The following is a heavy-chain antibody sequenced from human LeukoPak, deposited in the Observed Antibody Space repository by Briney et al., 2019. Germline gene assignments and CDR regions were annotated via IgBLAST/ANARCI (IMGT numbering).Heavy chain of an antibody. CDR3: AISNLDYYGMDV. CDR1: GGSISSYY. CDR2: IYYSGST. V-gene: IGHV4-59*01. Sequence: PSETLSLTCTVSGGSISSYYWSWIRQPPGKGLEWIGYIYYSGSTNYNPSLKSRVTISVDTSKNQFSLKLSSVTAADTAVYYCAISNLDYYGMDVWGQGTTVTVSS. J-gene: IGHJ6*02. D-gene: IGHD4-11*01.